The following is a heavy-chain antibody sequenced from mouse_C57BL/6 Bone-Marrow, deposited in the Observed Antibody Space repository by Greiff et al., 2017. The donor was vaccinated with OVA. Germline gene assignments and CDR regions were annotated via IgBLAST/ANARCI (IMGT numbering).Heavy chain of an antibody. D-gene: IGHD1-1*01. V-gene: IGHV1-64*01. J-gene: IGHJ1*03. Sequence: QVQLQQPGAELVKPGASVKLSCKASGYTFTSYWMHWVKQRPGQGLEWIGMIHPNSGSTNYNEKFKSKATLTVDKSSSTAYMQLSSLTSEDSAVYYCAPIYYYGRGYFDVWGTGTTVTVSS. CDR3: APIYYYGRGYFDV. CDR1: GYTFTSYW. CDR2: IHPNSGST.